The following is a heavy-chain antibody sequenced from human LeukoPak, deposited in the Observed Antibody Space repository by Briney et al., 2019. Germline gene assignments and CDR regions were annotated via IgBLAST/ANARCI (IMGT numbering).Heavy chain of an antibody. CDR1: GFTFSSYA. D-gene: IGHD5-18*01. Sequence: GGSLRLSCAASGFTFSSYAMSWVRQAPGKGLEWVSAISGSGGSTYYADSVKGRFTISRDNSKNTLYLQMNSLGAEDTAVYYCAKESTRGYSYGYQDAFDIWGQGTMVTVSS. V-gene: IGHV3-23*01. CDR3: AKESTRGYSYGYQDAFDI. CDR2: ISGSGGST. J-gene: IGHJ3*02.